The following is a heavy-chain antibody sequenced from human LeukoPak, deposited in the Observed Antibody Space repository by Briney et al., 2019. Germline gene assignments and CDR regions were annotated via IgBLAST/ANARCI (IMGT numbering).Heavy chain of an antibody. CDR1: GFSFSSNG. J-gene: IGHJ6*02. Sequence: GGSLRLSCAASGFSFSSNGIHWVRQAPGKGLEWVSFIQTGGDPKYYADSVRGRFTISRDNSKKTCSLQMDSLRVEDTATYYCAREASTEIIGGMDVRGQGATVTVTS. CDR3: AREASTEIIGGMDV. D-gene: IGHD2-8*02. V-gene: IGHV3-30*02. CDR2: IQTGGDPK.